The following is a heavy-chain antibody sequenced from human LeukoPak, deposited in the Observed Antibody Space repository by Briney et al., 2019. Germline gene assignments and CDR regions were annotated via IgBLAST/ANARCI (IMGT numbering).Heavy chain of an antibody. CDR2: SNGGNGKT. J-gene: IGHJ6*04. V-gene: IGHV1-3*01. D-gene: IGHD2-15*01. Sequence: ASVKISCKASGYTFTNYVMHWVRQAPGQRLEWMGWSNGGNGKTKYSQKFQGRVTITRDTSASTAYMELSSLRSEDTAVYYCARDPLFCSGGSCIPYYYGLDVWGKGTTVTVSS. CDR3: ARDPLFCSGGSCIPYYYGLDV. CDR1: GYTFTNYV.